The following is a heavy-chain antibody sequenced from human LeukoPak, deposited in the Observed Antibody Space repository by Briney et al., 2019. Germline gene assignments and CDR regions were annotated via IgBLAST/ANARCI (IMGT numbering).Heavy chain of an antibody. CDR3: ARPMVRGVITGHLY. CDR1: GGSISSSSYY. CDR2: IYYSGST. V-gene: IGHV4-39*01. J-gene: IGHJ4*02. Sequence: SETLSLTCAVSGGSISSSSYYWGWIRQPPGKGLEWIGSIYYSGSTYYNPSLKSRVTISVDTSKNQFSLKLSSVTAADTAVYYCARPMVRGVITGHLYWGQGTLVTVSS. D-gene: IGHD3-10*01.